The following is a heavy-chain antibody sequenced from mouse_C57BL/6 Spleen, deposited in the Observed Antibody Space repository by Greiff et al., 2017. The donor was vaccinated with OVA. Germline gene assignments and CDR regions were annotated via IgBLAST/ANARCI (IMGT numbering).Heavy chain of an antibody. CDR3: ARAPVVARYYFGY. CDR1: GYTFTSYW. CDR2: IDPSDSYT. D-gene: IGHD1-1*01. J-gene: IGHJ2*01. Sequence: QVQLQQPGAELVMPGASVKLSCKASGYTFTSYWMHWVKQRPGQGLEWIGEIDPSDSYTNYNQKFKGKSILTVDKSSSTAYMQLSSLTSEDSAVYYCARAPVVARYYFGYWGKGTTLTVAS. V-gene: IGHV1-69*01.